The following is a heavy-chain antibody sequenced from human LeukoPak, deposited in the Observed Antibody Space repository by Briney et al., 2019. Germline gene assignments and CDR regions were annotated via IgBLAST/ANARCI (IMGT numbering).Heavy chain of an antibody. CDR2: IRYDGSNK. CDR1: GFTFSSYG. J-gene: IGHJ4*02. Sequence: GGSLRLSCAASGFTFSSYGMHWVRQAPGKGLEWVAFIRYDGSNKYYADSVKGRFTISRDNSKNTLYLQMNSLRAEDTAVYYCAKDVSGSYDYFGYWGQGTLVTVSS. V-gene: IGHV3-30*02. CDR3: AKDVSGSYDYFGY. D-gene: IGHD1-26*01.